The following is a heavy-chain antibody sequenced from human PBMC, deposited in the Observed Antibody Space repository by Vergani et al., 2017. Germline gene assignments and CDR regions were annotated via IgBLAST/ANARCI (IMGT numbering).Heavy chain of an antibody. J-gene: IGHJ4*02. CDR2: IYYSGST. Sequence: QLQLQESGPGLVKPSETLSLTCTVSGRSISSSSYYWGWIRQPPGKGLEWIGSIYYSGSTYYNPSLKSRVTISVDTSKNQFSLKLSSVTAADTAVYYCARHWDEDGDSLDYWGQGTLVTVSS. V-gene: IGHV4-39*01. CDR1: GRSISSSSYY. CDR3: ARHWDEDGDSLDY. D-gene: IGHD4-17*01.